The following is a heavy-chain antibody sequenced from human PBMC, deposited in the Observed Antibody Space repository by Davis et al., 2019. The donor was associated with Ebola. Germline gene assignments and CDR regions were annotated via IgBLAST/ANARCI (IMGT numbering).Heavy chain of an antibody. CDR1: GGTFSSYA. Sequence: SVKVSCKASGGTFSSYAISWVRQAPGQGLEWMGGIIPIFGTANYAQKFQGRVTITADESTSTAYMELSSLRSEDTAVYYCARDFTDYGSGSYYKPLEWYFDLWGRGTLVTVSS. CDR2: IIPIFGTA. V-gene: IGHV1-69*13. CDR3: ARDFTDYGSGSYYKPLEWYFDL. D-gene: IGHD3-10*01. J-gene: IGHJ2*01.